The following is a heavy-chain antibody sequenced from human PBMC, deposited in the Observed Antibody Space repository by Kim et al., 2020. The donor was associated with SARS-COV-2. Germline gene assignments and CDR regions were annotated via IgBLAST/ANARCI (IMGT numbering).Heavy chain of an antibody. D-gene: IGHD6-13*01. J-gene: IGHJ6*02. CDR3: ARDQPSSSSWYYFYYYYGMDV. CDR1: GYTFTSYD. CDR2: MNPNSGNT. Sequence: ASVKVSCKASGYTFTSYDINWVRQATGQGLEWMGWMNPNSGNTGYAQKFQGRVTMTRNTSISTAYMELSSLRSEDTAVYYCARDQPSSSSWYYFYYYYGMDVWGQGTTVTVSS. V-gene: IGHV1-8*01.